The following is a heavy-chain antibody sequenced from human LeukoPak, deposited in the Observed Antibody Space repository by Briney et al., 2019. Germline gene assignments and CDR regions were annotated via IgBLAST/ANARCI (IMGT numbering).Heavy chain of an antibody. Sequence: ASVKVSCKASGYTFTSYGISWVRQAPGQGLEWMGWISAYNGNTNYAQKLQGRVTMTTDTSTSTAYMELRSLRSDDTAVYYCARAEAYYYDSSGEFDYWGRGTLVTVSS. J-gene: IGHJ4*02. CDR3: ARAEAYYYDSSGEFDY. CDR2: ISAYNGNT. D-gene: IGHD3-22*01. V-gene: IGHV1-18*01. CDR1: GYTFTSYG.